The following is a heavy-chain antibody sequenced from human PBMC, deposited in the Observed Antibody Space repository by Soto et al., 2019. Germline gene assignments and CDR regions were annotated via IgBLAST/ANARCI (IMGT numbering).Heavy chain of an antibody. J-gene: IGHJ6*02. Sequence: PGESLKISCKGSGYSFTSYWIGWVRQMPGKGLEWMGIIYPGDSDTRYSPSFQGQVTISADKSISTAYLQWSSLKASDTAMYYCARQRAIMVYAIRDYYYYGMDVWGQGTTVTVSS. CDR1: GYSFTSYW. D-gene: IGHD2-8*01. CDR3: ARQRAIMVYAIRDYYYYGMDV. V-gene: IGHV5-51*01. CDR2: IYPGDSDT.